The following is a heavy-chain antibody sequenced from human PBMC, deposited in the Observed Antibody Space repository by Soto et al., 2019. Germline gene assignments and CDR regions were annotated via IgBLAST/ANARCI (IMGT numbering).Heavy chain of an antibody. Sequence: SETLSLTCSVSGGSVSYNSYYWGWIRQPPGKGLEWVGGIFYTGTTYYNPSLKDRLSISVDTSKNSFSLNLTSVTAADTAVYFCARLVVVAPVANVWGQGALVTAPQ. CDR3: ARLVVVAPVANV. D-gene: IGHD2-21*01. V-gene: IGHV4-39*01. CDR1: GGSVSYNSYY. J-gene: IGHJ4*02. CDR2: IFYTGTT.